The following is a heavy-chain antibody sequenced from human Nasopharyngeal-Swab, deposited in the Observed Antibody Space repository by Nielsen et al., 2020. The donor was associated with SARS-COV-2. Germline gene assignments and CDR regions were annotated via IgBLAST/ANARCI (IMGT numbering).Heavy chain of an antibody. V-gene: IGHV5-10-1*01. D-gene: IGHD1-26*01. CDR1: GYTFTSYW. CDR3: ARGRPSSGSSAYYYYGMDV. CDR2: IDPSDSYT. Sequence: GGSLRLSCKGSGYTFTSYWISWVRQMPGKGLEWMGRIDPSDSYTNYNPSLQGHVTISVDKSISTAYLQWSSLKASDTAMYYCARGRPSSGSSAYYYYGMDVWGQGTTVTVSS. J-gene: IGHJ6*02.